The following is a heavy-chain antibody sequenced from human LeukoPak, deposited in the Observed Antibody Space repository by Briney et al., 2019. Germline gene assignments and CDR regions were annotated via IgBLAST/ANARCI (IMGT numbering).Heavy chain of an antibody. J-gene: IGHJ5*02. CDR1: GGSFSGYY. Sequence: KPSETLSLTCAVYGGSFSGYYWSWIRQPPGKGLEWIGEINHSGTTNYNPSLKSRVTISVDTSKNQFSLKLSAVTAADTAVYYCARETPNYCISPSCYTGWFDPWGQGTMVTVSS. CDR3: ARETPNYCISPSCYTGWFDP. V-gene: IGHV4-34*01. CDR2: INHSGTT. D-gene: IGHD2-2*02.